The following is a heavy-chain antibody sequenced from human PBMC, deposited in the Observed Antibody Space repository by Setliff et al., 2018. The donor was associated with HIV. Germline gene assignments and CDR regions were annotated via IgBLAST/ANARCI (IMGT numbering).Heavy chain of an antibody. D-gene: IGHD4-17*01. CDR3: ARDSPLDYGDYYFDY. Sequence: PSETLSLTCTVSGGSISRYYWSWIRQPAGKRLEWIGRIYTSGTTNYNASLKSRVTMSVDMSKNQFSLKVNSVTAADTAVYYCARDSPLDYGDYYFDYWGRGTLGTVSS. CDR2: IYTSGTT. CDR1: GGSISRYY. V-gene: IGHV4-4*07. J-gene: IGHJ4*02.